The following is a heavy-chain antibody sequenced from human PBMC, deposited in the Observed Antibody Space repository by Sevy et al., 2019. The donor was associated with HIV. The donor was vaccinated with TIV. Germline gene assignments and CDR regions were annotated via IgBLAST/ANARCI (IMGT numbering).Heavy chain of an antibody. CDR1: GYTFTNYG. D-gene: IGHD2-2*01. CDR3: ARVHGLVPAAIYPNYGMDV. CDR2: ITTYNGKT. V-gene: IGHV1-18*01. Sequence: ASVKVSCKASGYTFTNYGITWVRQAPGQGLEWMGWITTYNGKTNYVEMLQGRVTMTTDTSTSTAYMELRSLRSDDTAVYYCARVHGLVPAAIYPNYGMDVWGQGTTVTVSS. J-gene: IGHJ6*02.